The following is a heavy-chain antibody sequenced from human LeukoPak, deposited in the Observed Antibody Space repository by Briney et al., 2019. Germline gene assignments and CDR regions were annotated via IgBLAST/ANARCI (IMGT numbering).Heavy chain of an antibody. J-gene: IGHJ2*01. V-gene: IGHV4-39*07. D-gene: IGHD4-23*01. CDR2: IYYSGST. Sequence: SETLSLTCTVSGGSISSRSYYWGWIRQPPGKGLEWIGSIYYSGSTYYNPSLKSRVTISVDTSKNQFSLKLSSVTAADTAVYYCARDSTVVTKRSLDWYFDLWGRGTLVTVSS. CDR1: GGSISSRSYY. CDR3: ARDSTVVTKRSLDWYFDL.